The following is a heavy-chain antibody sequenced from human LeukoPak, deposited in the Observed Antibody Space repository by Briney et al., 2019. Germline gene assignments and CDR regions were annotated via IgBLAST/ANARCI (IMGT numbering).Heavy chain of an antibody. CDR2: IDPSGADT. Sequence: GASVKVSCKASGYTFSNYYIHWVRQAPGQGLEWMGLIDPSGADTRYAQNIQGRVTMTRDTSTSTVCMELSSLRPEDTAVYYCARDKPHNWFDPWGQGTLVTVSS. V-gene: IGHV1-46*01. CDR1: GYTFSNYY. J-gene: IGHJ5*02. CDR3: ARDKPHNWFDP.